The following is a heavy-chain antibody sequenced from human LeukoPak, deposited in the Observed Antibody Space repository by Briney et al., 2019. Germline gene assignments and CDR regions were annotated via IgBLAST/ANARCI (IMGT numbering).Heavy chain of an antibody. CDR1: GDSISSRTYY. V-gene: IGHV4-31*03. CDR3: ARDVSSMFPNWFDP. Sequence: SQTLSLTCSVSGDSISSRTYYWTWIRQHPEKGLEWIGYIWNSGSTNYNPALKSRATISVDTSKNQFSLKLTSVTAADTAIYYCARDVSSMFPNWFDPWGQGTLVTVSS. CDR2: IWNSGST. J-gene: IGHJ5*02. D-gene: IGHD6-6*01.